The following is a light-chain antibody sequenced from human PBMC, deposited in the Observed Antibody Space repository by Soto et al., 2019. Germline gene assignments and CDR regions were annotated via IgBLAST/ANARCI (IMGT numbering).Light chain of an antibody. CDR3: QQYGNSPWT. CDR2: GAS. CDR1: QSVSSSY. V-gene: IGKV3-20*01. J-gene: IGKJ1*01. Sequence: EIVLTQSPGTLSLSPGERATLSCRASQSVSSSYLAWFQQKPGQAPRLLIHGASSRATGIPDRFSGSESGTDFILTISRLEPEDSAVYYCQQYGNSPWTFGQGTKWKSN.